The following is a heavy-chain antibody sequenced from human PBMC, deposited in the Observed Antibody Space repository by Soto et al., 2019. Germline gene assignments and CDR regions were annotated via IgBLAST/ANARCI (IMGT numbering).Heavy chain of an antibody. D-gene: IGHD6-13*01. J-gene: IGHJ6*02. CDR1: GGSISSSSYY. V-gene: IGHV4-39*01. Sequence: PSEALSLTCTVSGGSISSSSYYWGWIRQPPGKGLEWIGSIYYSGSTYYNPSLKSRVTISVDTSKNQFSLKLSSVTAADTAVSYCASGYSSSWYGYYYYGMDVWGQGTTVTVSS. CDR3: ASGYSSSWYGYYYYGMDV. CDR2: IYYSGST.